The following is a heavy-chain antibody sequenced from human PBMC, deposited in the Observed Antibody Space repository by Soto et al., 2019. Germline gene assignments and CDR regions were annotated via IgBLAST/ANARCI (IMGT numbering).Heavy chain of an antibody. CDR1: GFTFSSYG. Sequence: GGSLRLSCAASGFTFSSYGMHWVRQAPGKGLEWVAVIWYDGSNKYYADSVKGRFTISRDNSKNTLYLQMNSLRAEDTAVYYCASGTYYDILTGYLEEAPLDYWGQGTLVTVSS. V-gene: IGHV3-33*01. CDR2: IWYDGSNK. D-gene: IGHD3-9*01. CDR3: ASGTYYDILTGYLEEAPLDY. J-gene: IGHJ4*02.